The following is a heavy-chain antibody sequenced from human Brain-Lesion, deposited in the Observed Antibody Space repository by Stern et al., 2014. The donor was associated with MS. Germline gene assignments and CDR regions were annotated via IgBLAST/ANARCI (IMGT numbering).Heavy chain of an antibody. D-gene: IGHD1-7*01. CDR3: AKSGGVGNFQSCYYGMDV. CDR1: GFTFSTSG. Sequence: QVQLVDSGGGVVQPGRSLRLSWTASGFTFSTSGMHWVRQVPGKGLTWVSVMSNDVSHKYYDNSVLGRFPISRDKPKTTRKLHLNSLRVEDTAVYFCAKSGGVGNFQSCYYGMDVWGQGTTVTVSS. CDR2: MSNDVSHK. J-gene: IGHJ6*02. V-gene: IGHV3-30*18.